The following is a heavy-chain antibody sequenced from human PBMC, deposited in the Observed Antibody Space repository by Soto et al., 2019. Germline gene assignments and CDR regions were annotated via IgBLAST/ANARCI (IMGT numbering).Heavy chain of an antibody. Sequence: GGSLRLSCAASGFTFSSYAMSWIRQAPGKGLEWVSAISGSGGSTYYADSVKGRFTISRDNSKNTLYLQMNSLRAEDTAVYYCARSFCSGGSCFDFDYWGQGTLVTVSS. J-gene: IGHJ4*02. V-gene: IGHV3-23*01. CDR1: GFTFSSYA. CDR2: ISGSGGST. CDR3: ARSFCSGGSCFDFDY. D-gene: IGHD2-15*01.